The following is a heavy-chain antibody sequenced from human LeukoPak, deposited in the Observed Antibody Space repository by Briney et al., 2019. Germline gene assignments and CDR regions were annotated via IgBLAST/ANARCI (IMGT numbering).Heavy chain of an antibody. CDR3: AKGGGGTNYYYMDV. D-gene: IGHD1-1*01. J-gene: IGHJ6*03. CDR1: GFTFSHYG. V-gene: IGHV3-23*01. CDR2: ISGSGGST. Sequence: PGGSLRLSCAASGFTFSHYGMTWVRQAPGKGLEWVSAISGSGGSTYYAGSVKGRFTISRDNAKNSLYLQMNSLRAEDMALYYCAKGGGGTNYYYMDVWGKGTTVTVSS.